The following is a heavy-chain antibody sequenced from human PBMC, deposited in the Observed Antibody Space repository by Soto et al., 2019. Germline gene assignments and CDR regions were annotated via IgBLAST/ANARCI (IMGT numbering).Heavy chain of an antibody. CDR1: GYTFTSYG. Sequence: ASVKVSCKASGYTFTSYGISWVRQAPGQGLEWMGWISAYNGNTNYAQKLQGRVTMTTDTSTSTAYMELRSLRSDDTAVYYCARVVAYYYGSGSYSWFDPWGQGTLVTVS. CDR2: ISAYNGNT. CDR3: ARVVAYYYGSGSYSWFDP. J-gene: IGHJ5*02. V-gene: IGHV1-18*04. D-gene: IGHD3-10*01.